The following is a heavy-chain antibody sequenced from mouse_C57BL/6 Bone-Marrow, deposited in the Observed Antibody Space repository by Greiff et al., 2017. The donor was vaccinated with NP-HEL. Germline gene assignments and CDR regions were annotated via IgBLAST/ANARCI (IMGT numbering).Heavy chain of an antibody. CDR1: GFNIKDDY. V-gene: IGHV14-4*01. CDR3: ARSLYGIAY. Sequence: VQLKQSGAELVRPGASVKLSCTASGFNIKDDYMHWVKQRPEQGLEWIGWIDPENGDTEYASKFQGKATITADKSSSTAYMQLSSLTSEDSAVYFCARSLYGIAYWGQGTLVTVSA. CDR2: IDPENGDT. J-gene: IGHJ3*01. D-gene: IGHD1-1*01.